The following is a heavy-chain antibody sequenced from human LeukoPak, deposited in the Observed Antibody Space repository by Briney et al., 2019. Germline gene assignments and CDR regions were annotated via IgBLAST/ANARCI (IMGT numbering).Heavy chain of an antibody. J-gene: IGHJ4*02. Sequence: GGSLRLSCAASGVTFSNYWMTWVRQAPGKGLEWVDNINEDGSEKFYVDSVKGRFTISRDNTKKSVYLQMNSLIAEDTALYYCARDQGAAGDYWGQGTLVTVSS. D-gene: IGHD6-13*01. CDR2: INEDGSEK. CDR1: GVTFSNYW. V-gene: IGHV3-7*01. CDR3: ARDQGAAGDY.